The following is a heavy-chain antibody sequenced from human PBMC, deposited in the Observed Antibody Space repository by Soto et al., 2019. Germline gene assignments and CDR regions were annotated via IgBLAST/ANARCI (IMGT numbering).Heavy chain of an antibody. V-gene: IGHV3-7*05. CDR3: ARVKSLAGEY. CDR1: GFTFSSYW. D-gene: IGHD2-15*01. J-gene: IGHJ4*02. Sequence: EVQLVESGGCLVQPGGSLRLSCAASGFTFSSYWMSWFRQVPGKGLEWVANIKQDGNESYYVDSGKGRFTISRDNPKNPLYLQMNSLTAEDTAVYYCARVKSLAGEYWGQGTLVTVSS. CDR2: IKQDGNES.